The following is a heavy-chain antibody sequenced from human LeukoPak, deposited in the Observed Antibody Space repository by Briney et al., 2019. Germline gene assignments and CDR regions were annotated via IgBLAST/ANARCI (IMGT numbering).Heavy chain of an antibody. CDR1: GYTFTSHD. Sequence: ASVKVSCKASGYTFTSHDINWVRQATGQGLEWMGWMNPNTGNTGYAQKFQGRVTITADESTSTAYMELSSLRSEDTAVYYCARAMDSSGYLGTYYFDYWGQGTLVTVSS. J-gene: IGHJ4*02. CDR2: MNPNTGNT. D-gene: IGHD3-22*01. V-gene: IGHV1-8*01. CDR3: ARAMDSSGYLGTYYFDY.